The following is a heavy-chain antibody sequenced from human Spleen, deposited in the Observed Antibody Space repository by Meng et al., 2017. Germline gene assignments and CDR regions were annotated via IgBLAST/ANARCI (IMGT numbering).Heavy chain of an antibody. D-gene: IGHD3-16*01. CDR2: IYSGGNT. Sequence: GESLKISCAASGFTVSHNYMSWVRQAPGKGLEWVSVIYSGGNTYYADSVKGRFTISRDNSKNTVFLKINSLRVEDTAVYYCARSHIDKYDLSALPLDYWGQGTLVTVSS. CDR1: GFTVSHNY. V-gene: IGHV3-66*02. J-gene: IGHJ4*02. CDR3: ARSHIDKYDLSALPLDY.